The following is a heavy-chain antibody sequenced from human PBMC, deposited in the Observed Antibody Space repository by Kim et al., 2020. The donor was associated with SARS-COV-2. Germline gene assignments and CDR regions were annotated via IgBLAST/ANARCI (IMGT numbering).Heavy chain of an antibody. V-gene: IGHV4-31*03. CDR3: AREEERRFGELSPSNWFDP. D-gene: IGHD3-10*01. J-gene: IGHJ5*02. CDR1: GGSISSGGYY. Sequence: SETLSLTCTVSGGSISSGGYYWSWIRQHPGKGLEWIGYFYYSGSTYYNPSLKSRVTISVDTSKNQFSLKLSSVTAADTSVYYCAREEERRFGELSPSNWFDPWGQGTLVTVSS. CDR2: FYYSGST.